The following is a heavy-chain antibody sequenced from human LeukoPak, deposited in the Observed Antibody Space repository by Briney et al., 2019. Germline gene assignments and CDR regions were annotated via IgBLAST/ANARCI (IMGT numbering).Heavy chain of an antibody. CDR2: IYYSGST. D-gene: IGHD5-12*01. J-gene: IGHJ4*02. CDR3: ASHAWGGYDYY. CDR1: GGSISSYY. Sequence: SETLSLTCTVSGGSISSYYWSWIRQPPGKGLGWIGYIYYSGSTNYNPSLKSRVTISVDTSKNQFSLKLSSVTAADTAVYYCASHAWGGYDYYWGQGTLVTVSS. V-gene: IGHV4-59*01.